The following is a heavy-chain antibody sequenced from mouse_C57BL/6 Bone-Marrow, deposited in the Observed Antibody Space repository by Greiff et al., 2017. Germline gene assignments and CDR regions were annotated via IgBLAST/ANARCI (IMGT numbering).Heavy chain of an antibody. CDR3: ARNCGVVASYYFDY. D-gene: IGHD1-1*01. Sequence: QVQLKESGPGLVQPSQSLSITCTVSGFSLTSYGVHWVRQSPGKGLEWLGVIWSGGSTDYNAAFISRLSISKDNSKSQVFFKMNSLQADDTAIYYCARNCGVVASYYFDYWGQGTTLTVSS. J-gene: IGHJ2*01. V-gene: IGHV2-2*01. CDR2: IWSGGST. CDR1: GFSLTSYG.